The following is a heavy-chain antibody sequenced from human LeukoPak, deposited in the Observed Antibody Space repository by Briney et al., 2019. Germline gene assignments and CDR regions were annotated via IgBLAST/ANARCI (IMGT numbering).Heavy chain of an antibody. CDR2: ISSSSSII. D-gene: IGHD5-12*01. CDR3: ARDPGYDGYDDEAREFDY. J-gene: IGHJ4*02. V-gene: IGHV3-48*01. CDR1: GFTFSSYS. Sequence: GGSLRLSCAASGFTFSSYSMNWVRQAPGKGLEWVSYISSSSSIIYYADSVKGRFTISRDNSKNTVYLQMNSLRAEDTAVYYCARDPGYDGYDDEAREFDYWGQGTLVTVSS.